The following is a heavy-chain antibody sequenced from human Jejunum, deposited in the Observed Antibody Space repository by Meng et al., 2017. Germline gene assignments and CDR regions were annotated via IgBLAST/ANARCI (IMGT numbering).Heavy chain of an antibody. CDR2: IFHGGST. CDR3: SNYVWVSRPTGVLS. D-gene: IGHD3-16*01. V-gene: IGHV4-4*02. Sequence: QVLLQRSAPGVVKLSGTLSLTCAVSGVSISSSHGWSWGRQPPGKGLEWIGEIFHGGSTNDNSSLKSRVSISVDKSKNQFSLELSSVTAADTAVYYCSNYVWVSRPTGVLSWGQGTLVTVSS. CDR1: GVSISSSHG. J-gene: IGHJ5*02.